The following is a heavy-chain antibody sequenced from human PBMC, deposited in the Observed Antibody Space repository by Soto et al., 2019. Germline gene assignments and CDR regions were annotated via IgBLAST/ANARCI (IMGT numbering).Heavy chain of an antibody. V-gene: IGHV4-39*01. D-gene: IGHD6-6*01. CDR2: IYYSGST. J-gene: IGHJ5*02. CDR1: GGSISSSSYY. CDR3: ARHRGSSSRGEPNWFDP. Sequence: SETLSLTCTVSGGSISSSSYYWGWIRQPPGKGLEWIGSIYYSGSTYYNPSLKSRVTISVDTSKNQFSLKLSSVTAADTAVYYCARHRGSSSRGEPNWFDPWGQGTLVTVS.